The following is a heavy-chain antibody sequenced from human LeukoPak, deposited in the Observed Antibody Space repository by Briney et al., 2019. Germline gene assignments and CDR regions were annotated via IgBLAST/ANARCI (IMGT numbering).Heavy chain of an antibody. CDR1: GFTFSSYS. V-gene: IGHV3-21*01. CDR3: ARYGEISYYFVY. J-gene: IGHJ4*02. Sequence: GGSLRLSCAASGFTFSSYSMNWVRQAPGEGLEWVSSISSSGSYIYYADSVKGRFTISRDNAKNSLYLQMNSLRAEDTAVYYCARYGEISYYFVYWGQGTLVTVSS. D-gene: IGHD7-27*01. CDR2: ISSSGSYI.